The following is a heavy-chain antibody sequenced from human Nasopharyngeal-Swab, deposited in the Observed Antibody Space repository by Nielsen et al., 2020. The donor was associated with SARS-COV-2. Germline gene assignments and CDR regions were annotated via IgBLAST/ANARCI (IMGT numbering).Heavy chain of an antibody. V-gene: IGHV3-7*01. J-gene: IGHJ6*02. CDR2: IKQDGSEK. CDR1: GFTFSSYW. CDR3: ARADKAMGNGMDV. Sequence: GESLKISCAASGFTFSSYWMSWVRQPPGKGLEWVANIKQDGSEKYYVDSVKGRFTISRDNAKNSLYLQMNSLRAEYTAVYYCARADKAMGNGMDVWGQGTTVTVSS. D-gene: IGHD5-18*01.